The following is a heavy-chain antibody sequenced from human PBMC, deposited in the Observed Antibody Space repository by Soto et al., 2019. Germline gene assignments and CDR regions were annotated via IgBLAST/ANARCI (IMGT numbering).Heavy chain of an antibody. CDR2: INPNSGGT. V-gene: IGHV1-2*04. CDR1: GYTFTGYY. Sequence: ASVKVSXKASGYTFTGYYMHWVRQAPGQGLEWMGWINPNSGGTNYAQKFQGWVTMTRDTSISTAYMELSRLRSDDTAVYYCARDRGGYDYIGMDVWGQGTTVTVSS. J-gene: IGHJ6*02. D-gene: IGHD5-12*01. CDR3: ARDRGGYDYIGMDV.